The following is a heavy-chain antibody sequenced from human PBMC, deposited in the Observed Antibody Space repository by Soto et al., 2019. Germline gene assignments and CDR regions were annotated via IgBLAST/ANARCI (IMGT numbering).Heavy chain of an antibody. CDR1: GFTFSSYW. CDR3: ARDRGGPYWYFDL. Sequence: GGSLRLSCAASGFTFSSYWMSWVRQAPGKGLEWVANIKQDGSEKYYVDSVKGRFTISRDNAKNSLYLQMNSLRAEDTAVYYCARDRGGPYWYFDLWGRGTLVTVSS. J-gene: IGHJ2*01. V-gene: IGHV3-7*01. CDR2: IKQDGSEK. D-gene: IGHD2-15*01.